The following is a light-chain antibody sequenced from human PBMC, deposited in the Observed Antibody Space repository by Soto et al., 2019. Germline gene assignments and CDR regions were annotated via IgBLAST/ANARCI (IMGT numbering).Light chain of an antibody. CDR1: QSISSW. J-gene: IGKJ1*01. CDR3: QYYNDYCWT. Sequence: DIQLTQSPSTLSASVGDRVTITCRASQSISSWLAWYQQKPGKAPNLLIYKTSNLEGGVPLRFSGSGSGTEFTLTISSLQPDDFATYYCQYYNDYCWTFGQGTKVEIK. V-gene: IGKV1-5*03. CDR2: KTS.